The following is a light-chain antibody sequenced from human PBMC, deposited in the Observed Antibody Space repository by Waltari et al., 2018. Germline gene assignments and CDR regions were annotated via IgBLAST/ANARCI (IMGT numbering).Light chain of an antibody. CDR1: QSVSSS. Sequence: EIVLTQSPATLSLSPGERATLSCRASQSVSSSLAWYHQKGGQAPRLLIYDASNRAAGIPARFSGSGSGTDFTLTISGLEPEDFAVYYCQQRSNWPLLTFGGGTKVEIK. J-gene: IGKJ4*01. V-gene: IGKV3-11*01. CDR3: QQRSNWPLLT. CDR2: DAS.